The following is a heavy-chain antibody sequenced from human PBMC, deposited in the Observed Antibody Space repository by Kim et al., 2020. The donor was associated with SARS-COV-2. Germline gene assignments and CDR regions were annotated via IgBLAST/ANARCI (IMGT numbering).Heavy chain of an antibody. CDR2: IKEDGSDK. D-gene: IGHD2-15*01. Sequence: GGSLRLSCVVSGLNFNTYWMNWVRQAPGKGLEWVANIKEDGSDKNYVDSVRGRFTISRDNVKKELYLQMNSLRAEDTAVYYCARDRAVGTSWPTYYYGM. J-gene: IGHJ6*01. V-gene: IGHV3-7*03. CDR1: GLNFNTYW. CDR3: ARDRAVGTSWPTYYYGM.